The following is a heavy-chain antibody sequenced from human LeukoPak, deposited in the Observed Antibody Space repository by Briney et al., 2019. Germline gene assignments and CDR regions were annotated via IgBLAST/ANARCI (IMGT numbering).Heavy chain of an antibody. CDR1: GFTFSSYA. CDR2: ITGSGCST. J-gene: IGHJ5*02. CDR3: AKALVNAFPHWFDP. D-gene: IGHD2-2*01. Sequence: GGSLRLSCAVSGFTFSSYAMSWVRQAPGKGLEWVSAITGSGCSTYYADSVKGRFTISRDNSKNTLYLQMNSLRAEDTAVYYCAKALVNAFPHWFDPWGQGTLVTVSS. V-gene: IGHV3-23*01.